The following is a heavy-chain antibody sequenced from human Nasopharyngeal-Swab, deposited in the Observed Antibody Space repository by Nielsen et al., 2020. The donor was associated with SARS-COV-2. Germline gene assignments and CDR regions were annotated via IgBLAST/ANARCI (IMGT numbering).Heavy chain of an antibody. Sequence: IRQRPRKGLEWVSAISGSGGSTYYADSVKGRFTISRDNSKNKLYLQMNSLRAEDTAVYYCAKDSAMVRGVISFPYFDYWGQGTLVTVSS. J-gene: IGHJ4*01. CDR3: AKDSAMVRGVISFPYFDY. D-gene: IGHD3-10*01. CDR2: ISGSGGST. V-gene: IGHV3-23*01.